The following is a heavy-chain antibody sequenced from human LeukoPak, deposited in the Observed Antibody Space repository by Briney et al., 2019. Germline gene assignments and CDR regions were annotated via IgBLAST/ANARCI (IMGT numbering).Heavy chain of an antibody. D-gene: IGHD3-3*01. CDR3: ARDRSPDFWSGDYRDAFDI. CDR1: GYTFSSYG. V-gene: IGHV1-18*01. J-gene: IGHJ3*02. Sequence: GASVKVSCKASGYTFSSYGISWVRQAPGQGLEWMGWISGYNGNTNSAQKLQGRVSMPTDTSTSTAYVELRSLRSDDAAVYYCARDRSPDFWSGDYRDAFDIWGQGTMVTVSS. CDR2: ISGYNGNT.